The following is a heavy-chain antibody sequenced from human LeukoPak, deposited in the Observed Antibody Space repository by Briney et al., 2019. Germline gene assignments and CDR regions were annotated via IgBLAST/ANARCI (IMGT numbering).Heavy chain of an antibody. J-gene: IGHJ5*02. D-gene: IGHD3/OR15-3a*01. V-gene: IGHV4-30-4*01. CDR1: GGSISSGDYY. Sequence: SQTLSLTCTVSGGSISSGDYYWSWIRQPPGKGLEWIGYIYYSGSTYYNPSLKSRVTISVDTSKHQFSLKLSSVTAADTAVYYCASLGVYDFWSGFGWFDPWGQGTLVTVSS. CDR2: IYYSGST. CDR3: ASLGVYDFWSGFGWFDP.